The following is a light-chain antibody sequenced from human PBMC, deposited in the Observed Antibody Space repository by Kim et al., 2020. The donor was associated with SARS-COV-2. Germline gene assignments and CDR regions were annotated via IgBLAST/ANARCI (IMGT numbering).Light chain of an antibody. CDR1: SNIVGNQG. CDR3: SQV. V-gene: IGLV10-54*02. CDR2: RNN. J-gene: IGLJ2*01. Sequence: QAGLTQPPSVSKGLRQTATLTCTGNSNIVGNQGAAWLQQHQGHPPKLLSYRNNNRPSGISERFSASRSGNTASLTITGLQPEDEADYYCSQVFGGG.